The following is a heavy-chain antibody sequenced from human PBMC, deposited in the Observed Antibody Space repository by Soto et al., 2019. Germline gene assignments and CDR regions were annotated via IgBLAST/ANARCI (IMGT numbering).Heavy chain of an antibody. CDR3: AKSLNIFGLATTRSGPLDS. CDR1: GFTFDNYA. Sequence: EVHLMESGGGWVQPGRSLRLSCAASGFTFDNYAMHWVRQAPGKGLEWVSGISWNSGNIGYADSVKGRFTIARDNAKTSLYLEINSLRDKDTALYDCAKSLNIFGLATTRSGPLDSWGQGALVTVSS. CDR2: ISWNSGNI. D-gene: IGHD3-3*01. V-gene: IGHV3-9*01. J-gene: IGHJ4*02.